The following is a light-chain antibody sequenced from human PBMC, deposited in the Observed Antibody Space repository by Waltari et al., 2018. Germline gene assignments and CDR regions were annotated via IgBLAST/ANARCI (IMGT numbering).Light chain of an antibody. Sequence: EIVLTQSPGTLALSPVERATLSCRASQSVGMALAWYQQKPGQAPRLLIYDTSTRATGIPDRFSGSGSGTDFSLTISRVEPEDFAVYYCQMYVRLPVTFGQGTKVEVK. V-gene: IGKV3-20*01. CDR1: QSVGMA. CDR2: DTS. CDR3: QMYVRLPVT. J-gene: IGKJ1*01.